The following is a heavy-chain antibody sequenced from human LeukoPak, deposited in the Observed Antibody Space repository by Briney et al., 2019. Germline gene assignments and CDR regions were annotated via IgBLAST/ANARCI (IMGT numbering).Heavy chain of an antibody. CDR1: GFTVSSNY. CDR2: IYSGGST. Sequence: GGSLRLSCAASGFTVSSNYMSWVRQAPGKGLEWVSVIYSGGSTYYADSVKGRFTISRDNSKNTLYLQMNSLRAEDTAVYYCARSYSSSWYYYYYMDVWGKGTTVTVSS. CDR3: ARSYSSSWYYYYYMDV. V-gene: IGHV3-66*01. J-gene: IGHJ6*03. D-gene: IGHD6-13*01.